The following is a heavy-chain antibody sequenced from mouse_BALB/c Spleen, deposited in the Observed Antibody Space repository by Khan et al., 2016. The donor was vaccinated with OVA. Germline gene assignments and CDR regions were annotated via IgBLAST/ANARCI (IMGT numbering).Heavy chain of an antibody. CDR1: GYTFTSYW. V-gene: IGHV1S22*01. Sequence: LQQSGSELVRPGASVKLSCKASGYTFTSYWMHWVKQRPGQGLEWIGNIYPGSGSTNYDEKFKSKATLTVDTSSSTAYMQLSSLTSEDSAGYYCTRGEYDGDYWGQGTTLTVSS. J-gene: IGHJ2*01. CDR3: TRGEYDGDY. D-gene: IGHD2-14*01. CDR2: IYPGSGST.